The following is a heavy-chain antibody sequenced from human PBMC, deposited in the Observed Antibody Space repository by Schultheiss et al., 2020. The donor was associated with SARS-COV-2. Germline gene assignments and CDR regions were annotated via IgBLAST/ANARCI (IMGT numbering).Heavy chain of an antibody. CDR1: GYTFTSYA. CDR3: ARDIEEWELWGLFDY. D-gene: IGHD1-26*01. Sequence: ASVKVSCKASGYTFTSYAMNWVRQATGQGLEWMGWMNPNSGNTGYAQKFQGRVTMTRNTSISTAYMELSSLRSEDTAVYYCARDIEEWELWGLFDYWGQGTLVTVSS. V-gene: IGHV1-8*02. CDR2: MNPNSGNT. J-gene: IGHJ4*02.